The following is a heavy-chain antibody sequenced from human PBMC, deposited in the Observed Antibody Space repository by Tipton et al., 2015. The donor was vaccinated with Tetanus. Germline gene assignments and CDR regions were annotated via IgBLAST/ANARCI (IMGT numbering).Heavy chain of an antibody. V-gene: IGHV4-4*07. CDR3: ARVLRYSTSGGWDDAFDI. CDR1: GGSSHSYY. Sequence: GLVKPSETLSLSCTVSGGSSHSYYWSWIRQSAGRGLEWIGRIYSGGSTNYNPSPKSRVTMSMDTSKNEFSLKLKSVTVADTAVYFCARVLRYSTSGGWDDAFDIWGQGTRVTVSS. D-gene: IGHD2-15*01. J-gene: IGHJ3*02. CDR2: IYSGGST.